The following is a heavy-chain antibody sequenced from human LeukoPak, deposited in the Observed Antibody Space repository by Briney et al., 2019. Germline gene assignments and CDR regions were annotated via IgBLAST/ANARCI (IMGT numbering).Heavy chain of an antibody. J-gene: IGHJ6*03. Sequence: SETLSLTCTVSGGSISSSNYYWGWIRQPPGKGLEWIGYIYYSGSTNYNPSLKSRVTISVDTSKNQFSLKLSSVTAADTAVYYCARAVYSSSPDYYYYYYMDVWGRGTLVTVSS. CDR1: GGSISSSNYY. D-gene: IGHD6-6*01. V-gene: IGHV4-61*05. CDR2: IYYSGST. CDR3: ARAVYSSSPDYYYYYYMDV.